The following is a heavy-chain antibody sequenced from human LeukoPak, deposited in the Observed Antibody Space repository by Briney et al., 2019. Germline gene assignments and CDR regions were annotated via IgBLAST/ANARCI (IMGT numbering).Heavy chain of an antibody. J-gene: IGHJ4*02. Sequence: PGGPLRLSCAASGFTFSTYAMHWVRQAPGKGLEYVSAISSNGGSTYYANSVKGRFTISRDNCKNTLYLQMGSLRAEDMAVYYCARDYGSGYPVYYFDYWGQGTLVTVSS. CDR1: GFTFSTYA. V-gene: IGHV3-64*01. CDR2: ISSNGGST. D-gene: IGHD3-3*01. CDR3: ARDYGSGYPVYYFDY.